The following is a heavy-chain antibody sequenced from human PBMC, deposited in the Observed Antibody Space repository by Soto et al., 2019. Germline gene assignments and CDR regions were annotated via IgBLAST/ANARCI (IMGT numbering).Heavy chain of an antibody. D-gene: IGHD1-1*01. J-gene: IGHJ4*02. CDR1: GFTFSSYA. CDR3: ASEQLAVLRGVLDY. Sequence: GWSLRLSCAASGFTFSSYAMHWVRQAPGKGLEWVAVISYDGSNKYYADSVKGRFTISRDNSKNTLYLQMNSLRAEDTAVYYCASEQLAVLRGVLDYWGQGTLVTVSS. V-gene: IGHV3-30-3*01. CDR2: ISYDGSNK.